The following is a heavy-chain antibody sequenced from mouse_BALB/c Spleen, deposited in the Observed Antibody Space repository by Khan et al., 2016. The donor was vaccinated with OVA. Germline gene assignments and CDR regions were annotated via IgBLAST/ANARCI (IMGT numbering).Heavy chain of an antibody. CDR2: IWGGGST. Sequence: QMQLQESGPGLVAPSQNLSITCTVSGFSLSDSGVSWIRQTPGKGLEWLGVIWGGGSTYYNSALRSRLSISKANSKSKVFLKMTNMQSDDSAMFYCAKGVWAHHYTLDDWGQGTSVTVSS. V-gene: IGHV2-6-5*01. J-gene: IGHJ4*01. CDR1: GFSLSDSG. CDR3: AKGVWAHHYTLDD.